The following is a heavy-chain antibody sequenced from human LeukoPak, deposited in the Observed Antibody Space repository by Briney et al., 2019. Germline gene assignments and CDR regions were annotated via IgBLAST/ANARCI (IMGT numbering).Heavy chain of an antibody. V-gene: IGHV3-23*01. D-gene: IGHD7-27*01. CDR1: GFTFSSYA. J-gene: IGHJ4*02. CDR2: ISGSGGST. Sequence: PGGSLRLSCAASGFTFSSYAMSWVRQAPGKGLEWVSGISGSGGSTDYADSVKGRFTVSRDNSKNTLYLQMNSLRAEDTAVYYCAKDGGLWVSAHWGDSWGRGTLVTVSS. CDR3: AKDGGLWVSAHWGDS.